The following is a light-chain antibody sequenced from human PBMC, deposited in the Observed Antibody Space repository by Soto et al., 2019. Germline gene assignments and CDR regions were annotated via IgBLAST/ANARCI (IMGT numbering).Light chain of an antibody. Sequence: ELVMAQSPGTLSVSPGERATLSCRASQSVFSNVAWYQQGPGQPPRLLISGAATRAAGVSAKFSASGSGTDFSLTITSRLSEDFAVYYCRQYNLSPPITFGQGTRREIK. CDR3: RQYNLSPPIT. CDR2: GAA. CDR1: QSVFSN. V-gene: IGKV3-15*01. J-gene: IGKJ5*01.